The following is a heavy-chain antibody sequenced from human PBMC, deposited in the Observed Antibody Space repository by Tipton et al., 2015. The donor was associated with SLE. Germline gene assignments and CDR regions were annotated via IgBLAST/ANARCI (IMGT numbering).Heavy chain of an antibody. CDR2: IYYSGST. Sequence: LRLSCAASGFTFSSYWMSWVRQAPGKGLEWVGYIYYSGSTYYNPSFKSRVTISVDTSKNQFSLKLSSVTAADTAVYYCARGLNSVAQLDYWGQGTLVTVSS. D-gene: IGHD2/OR15-2a*01. CDR3: ARGLNSVAQLDY. V-gene: IGHV4-31*02. CDR1: GFTFSSYW. J-gene: IGHJ4*02.